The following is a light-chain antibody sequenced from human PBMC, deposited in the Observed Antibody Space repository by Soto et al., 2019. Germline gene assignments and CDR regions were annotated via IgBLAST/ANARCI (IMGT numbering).Light chain of an antibody. V-gene: IGLV2-14*01. CDR2: EVS. J-gene: IGLJ7*01. CDR3: CSFAGSSTLVV. Sequence: QSALTQPASVSGSPGQSITISCTGTSSDVGFYNYVSWYRQHPGKAPQLMVYEVSNRPSGVSNRFSGSKSGNTASLTISGLQAEDEADYYCCSFAGSSTLVVFGAGTQLTVL. CDR1: SSDVGFYNY.